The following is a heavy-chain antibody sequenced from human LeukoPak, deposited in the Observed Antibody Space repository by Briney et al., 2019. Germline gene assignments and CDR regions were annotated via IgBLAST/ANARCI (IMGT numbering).Heavy chain of an antibody. CDR2: MNSNSGNT. CDR1: GYTFTSYD. Sequence: ASVTVSCKASGYTFTSYDINWVRQATGQGLEWMGWMNSNSGNTGYAQKFQGRVTMTRNTSISTAYMELSSLRSEDTAVYYCARETPRAAFPPGYCSSTSCYPDWGQGTLVTVSS. V-gene: IGHV1-8*01. D-gene: IGHD2-2*01. J-gene: IGHJ4*02. CDR3: ARETPRAAFPPGYCSSTSCYPD.